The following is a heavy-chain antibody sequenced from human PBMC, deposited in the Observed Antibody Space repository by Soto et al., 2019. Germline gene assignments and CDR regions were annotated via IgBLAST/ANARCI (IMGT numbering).Heavy chain of an antibody. D-gene: IGHD2-15*01. CDR2: MNPNSGNT. V-gene: IGHV1-8*01. CDR1: GYTFTSYD. CDR3: ARLGLGYCSGGSCYLYYYMDV. Sequence: RASVKVSCKASGYTFTSYDINWVRQATGQGLEWMGWMNPNSGNTGYAQKFQGRVTMTRNTSISTAYMELSSLRSEDTAVYYCARLGLGYCSGGSCYLYYYMDVWGKGTTVTVSS. J-gene: IGHJ6*03.